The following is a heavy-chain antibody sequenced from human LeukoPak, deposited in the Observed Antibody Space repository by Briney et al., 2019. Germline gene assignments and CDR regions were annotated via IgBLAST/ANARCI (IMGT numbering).Heavy chain of an antibody. V-gene: IGHV1-69*13. J-gene: IGHJ4*01. Sequence: SVKVSCKASGDTFNNYGFSWMRQAPGQGLEWMGGIIPIYRKANYAQKFQGRVTITADESTSTAYMELRSLRSEDTAVYYCARVKSKYSGSYFDYWGQGTLVTVFS. CDR3: ARVKSKYSGSYFDY. CDR1: GDTFNNYG. D-gene: IGHD1-26*01. CDR2: IIPIYRKA.